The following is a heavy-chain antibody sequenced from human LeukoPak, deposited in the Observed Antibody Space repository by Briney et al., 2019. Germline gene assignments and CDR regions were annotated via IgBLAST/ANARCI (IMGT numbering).Heavy chain of an antibody. V-gene: IGHV3-13*01. CDR2: ILVAGDT. Sequence: GGSLRLSCAASGFVFSNSDMHWVRQSTRKGLEWVAHILVAGDTQYADSVEGRFTISRDNAKRSVFLQMNHLRDGDTAVYYCIRDRLGERTFEIWGQGKMVSVSS. CDR1: GFVFSNSD. D-gene: IGHD3-10*01. J-gene: IGHJ3*02. CDR3: IRDRLGERTFEI.